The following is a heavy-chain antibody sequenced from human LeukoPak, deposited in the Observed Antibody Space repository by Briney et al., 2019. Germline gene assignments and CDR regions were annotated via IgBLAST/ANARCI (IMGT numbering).Heavy chain of an antibody. D-gene: IGHD4-23*01. J-gene: IGHJ5*02. CDR3: TRNYGGNWFDP. CDR2: IYSGGST. CDR1: GFTVSSNY. V-gene: IGHV3-53*01. Sequence: PGGSLRLSCAASGFTVSSNYMSWVRQAPGKGLEWVSLIYSGGSTYYAGSVKGRFTISRDNSNNTLYLQMNSLRAEDTAVYYCTRNYGGNWFDPWGQGTLVTVSS.